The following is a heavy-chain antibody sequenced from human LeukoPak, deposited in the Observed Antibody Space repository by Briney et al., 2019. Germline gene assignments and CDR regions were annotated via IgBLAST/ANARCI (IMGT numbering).Heavy chain of an antibody. V-gene: IGHV1-69*06. CDR3: ARILNYCSSTSCFFYYYYMDV. D-gene: IGHD2-2*01. CDR1: GCTFSSYA. Sequence: SVKVSCKASGCTFSSYAISWVREAPGQGLEWMGRIIPIFGTANYAQKFQGRVTITADKSTSTAYMELSSLRSDDTAVYYCARILNYCSSTSCFFYYYYMDVWGKGTTVTVSS. J-gene: IGHJ6*03. CDR2: IIPIFGTA.